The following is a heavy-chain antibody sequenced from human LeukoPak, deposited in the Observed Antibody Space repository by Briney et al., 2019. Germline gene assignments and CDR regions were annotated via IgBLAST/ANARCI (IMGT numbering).Heavy chain of an antibody. J-gene: IGHJ4*02. Sequence: GAPVKVSCKASGYTFVGYHMHWMRQAPGQGLEWMGRINPNSGGTNYAQKFQGRVTMTRDTSISTAYMELSRLRSDDTAVYYCARDLHDSSGYLPGHWGQGTLVTVSS. CDR2: INPNSGGT. CDR1: GYTFVGYH. D-gene: IGHD3-22*01. V-gene: IGHV1-2*06. CDR3: ARDLHDSSGYLPGH.